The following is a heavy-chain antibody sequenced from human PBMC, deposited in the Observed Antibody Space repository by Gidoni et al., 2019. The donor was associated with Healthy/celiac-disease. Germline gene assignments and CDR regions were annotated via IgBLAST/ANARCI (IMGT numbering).Heavy chain of an antibody. D-gene: IGHD3-9*01. CDR1: GGSISSSSYY. Sequence: QLQLQESGPGLVKPSETLSLTCTVSGGSISSSSYYWGWIRQPPGKGLEWIGSIYYSGSTYYNPSLKSRVTISVDTSKNQFSLKLSSVTAADTAVYYCACSLDWLLYRNRNFDYWGQGTLVTVSS. J-gene: IGHJ4*02. CDR3: ACSLDWLLYRNRNFDY. V-gene: IGHV4-39*01. CDR2: IYYSGST.